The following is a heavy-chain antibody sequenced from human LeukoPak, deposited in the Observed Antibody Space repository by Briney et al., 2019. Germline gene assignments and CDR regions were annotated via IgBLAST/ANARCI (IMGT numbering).Heavy chain of an antibody. Sequence: GGSLRLSCAASGFTFDDYGMRWVRQAPGKGLEWVSGINWNGGSTGYADSVKGRFTISRDNAKNSLYLQMNSLRAEDTALYYCARERRFLEWLLGEGYFDYWGQGTLVTVSS. CDR1: GFTFDDYG. CDR2: INWNGGST. D-gene: IGHD3-3*01. V-gene: IGHV3-20*04. CDR3: ARERRFLEWLLGEGYFDY. J-gene: IGHJ4*02.